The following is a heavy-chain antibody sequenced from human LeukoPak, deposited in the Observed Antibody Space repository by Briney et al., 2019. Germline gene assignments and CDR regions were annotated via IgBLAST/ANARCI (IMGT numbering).Heavy chain of an antibody. CDR1: GFTFSSYA. CDR2: ISGSGGST. D-gene: IGHD3-16*01. V-gene: IGHV3-23*01. CDR3: AKDLYDYVWGSYYLDY. J-gene: IGHJ4*02. Sequence: PGGSLRLSCAASGFTFSSYAMSWVRQAPGKGLEWVSAISGSGGSTYYADSVKGRFTISRDNSKNTLYLQMNSLRAEDTAVYYCAKDLYDYVWGSYYLDYWGQGTLVTVSS.